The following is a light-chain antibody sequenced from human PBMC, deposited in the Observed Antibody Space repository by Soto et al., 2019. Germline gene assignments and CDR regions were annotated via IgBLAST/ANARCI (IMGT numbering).Light chain of an antibody. CDR2: DAS. CDR3: QQYNSYSWT. Sequence: DIQMTQSPSTLSASVGDRITNTCRASQSISSWLAWYQQKPGKAPKLLIYDASSLESGVPSRFSGSGAGTEFTLTISSLPPDDFATYYCQQYNSYSWTFGQGTKVEIK. J-gene: IGKJ1*01. CDR1: QSISSW. V-gene: IGKV1-5*01.